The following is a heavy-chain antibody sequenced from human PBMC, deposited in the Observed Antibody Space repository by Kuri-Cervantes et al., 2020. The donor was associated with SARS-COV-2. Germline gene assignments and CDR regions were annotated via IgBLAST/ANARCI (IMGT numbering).Heavy chain of an antibody. CDR3: ARGQRITMVRGVMGFDY. CDR1: GGSFSCYY. Sequence: GSLRLSCAVYGGSFSCYYWSWIHQPPGKGLEWNGEINHSGSTNYNPSLKSRVTISVDTSKNQSSLKLSSVTAADTAVYYCARGQRITMVRGVMGFDYWGQGTLVTVSS. D-gene: IGHD3-10*01. V-gene: IGHV4-34*01. J-gene: IGHJ4*02. CDR2: INHSGST.